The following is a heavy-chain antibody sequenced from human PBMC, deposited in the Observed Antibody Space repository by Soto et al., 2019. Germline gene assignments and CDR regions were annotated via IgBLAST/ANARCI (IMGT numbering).Heavy chain of an antibody. CDR2: IWYDGSNK. CDR3: ARETYYYDSSGPSYLDY. J-gene: IGHJ4*02. V-gene: IGHV3-33*01. D-gene: IGHD3-22*01. CDR1: GFTFSSYG. Sequence: PVGSLRLSCVASGFTFSSYGMHWVRQAPGKGLEWVAVIWYDGSNKYYVDSVKGRFTISRDNSKNTLYLQMNSLRAEDTAVYYCARETYYYDSSGPSYLDYWGRGTRVTVS.